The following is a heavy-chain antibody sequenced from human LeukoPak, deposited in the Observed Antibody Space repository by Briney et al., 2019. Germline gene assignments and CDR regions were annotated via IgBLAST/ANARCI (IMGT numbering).Heavy chain of an antibody. CDR2: INPNSGGT. J-gene: IGHJ5*02. CDR3: ARGQGMVRGVIPWNWFDP. V-gene: IGHV1-2*02. D-gene: IGHD3-10*01. CDR1: GYTFSDYY. Sequence: EASVKVSCKASGYTFSDYYMHWMRQAPGQGLEWMGWINPNSGGTNYAQKFQGRVTITADKSTSTAYMELSSLRSEDTAVYYCARGQGMVRGVIPWNWFDPWGQGTLVTVSS.